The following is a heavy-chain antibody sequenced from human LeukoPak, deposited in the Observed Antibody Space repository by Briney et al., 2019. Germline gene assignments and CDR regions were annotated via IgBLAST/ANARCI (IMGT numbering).Heavy chain of an antibody. J-gene: IGHJ4*02. V-gene: IGHV3-48*04. Sequence: GGSLRLSCAASGFTFGSYSMSWARQAPGKGLEWVSYISGDSNTIYYADSVKGRFTISRDNTKNSLYLQMNSLRAEDTAVYYCAGIFAYWGQGTLVTVSS. CDR1: GFTFGSYS. D-gene: IGHD3-3*01. CDR2: ISGDSNTI. CDR3: AGIFAY.